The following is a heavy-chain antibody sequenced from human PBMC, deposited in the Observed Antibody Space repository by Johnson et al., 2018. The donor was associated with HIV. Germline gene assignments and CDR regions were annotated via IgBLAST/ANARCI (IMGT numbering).Heavy chain of an antibody. J-gene: IGHJ3*02. CDR2: ISYDGSNK. Sequence: QVQLVESGGGVVQPGRSLRLSCAASGFTFSSYAMHWVRQAPGKGLEWVAVISYDGSNKYYADSVKGRFTISRDNSKNTLYLQMNSLRAEDTAVYYCARGTFDFWVRGAFDIWGQGTMVTVSS. V-gene: IGHV3-30*04. CDR3: ARGTFDFWVRGAFDI. D-gene: IGHD3-3*01. CDR1: GFTFSSYA.